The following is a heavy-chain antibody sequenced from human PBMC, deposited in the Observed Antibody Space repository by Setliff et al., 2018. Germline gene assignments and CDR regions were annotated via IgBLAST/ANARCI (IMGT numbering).Heavy chain of an antibody. CDR1: GFDFKTHW. V-gene: IGHV3-7*01. CDR2: IKQDGSEK. Sequence: GSLRLSCAASGFDFKTHWMDWARQAPGKGLEWVANIKQDGSEKYYVDSVKGRFSISRDNAKNSLYLQMNSLRAEDTAVYYCARDPHFDSWGQGTLVTVSS. J-gene: IGHJ4*02. CDR3: ARDPHFDS.